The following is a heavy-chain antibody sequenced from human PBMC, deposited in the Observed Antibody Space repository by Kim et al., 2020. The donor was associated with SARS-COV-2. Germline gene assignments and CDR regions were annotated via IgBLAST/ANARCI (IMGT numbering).Heavy chain of an antibody. V-gene: IGHV4-59*08. J-gene: IGHJ4*02. D-gene: IGHD3-9*01. CDR3: ARQSDLLTGYLFDN. Sequence: YNPALKSRVTVSMDRSKNQISLKLNSATAADTAVYYCARQSDLLTGYLFDNWGQGNLVTVSS.